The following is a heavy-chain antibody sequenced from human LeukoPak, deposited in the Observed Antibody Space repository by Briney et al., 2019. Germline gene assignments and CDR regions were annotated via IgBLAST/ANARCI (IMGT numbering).Heavy chain of an antibody. J-gene: IGHJ5*02. CDR2: INPNSGGT. V-gene: IGHV1-2*06. CDR1: GYTFTGYY. D-gene: IGHD2-15*01. CDR3: ARGYCSGGSRDSVENWFDP. Sequence: ASVKVSCKAAGYTFTGYYMIWVRQAPGQGVEWMGRINPNSGGTNYAQKFHGRVTMTRDTSISTAYMELSRLISDDTAVDYCARGYCSGGSRDSVENWFDPWGQGRLVTVSS.